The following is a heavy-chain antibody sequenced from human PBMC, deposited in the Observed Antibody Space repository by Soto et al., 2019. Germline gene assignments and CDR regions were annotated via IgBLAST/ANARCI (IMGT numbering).Heavy chain of an antibody. CDR3: ARGPTPQTAAYDFWSGHY. Sequence: GGSLRLSCAASGFTFSSYSMNWVRQAPGKGLEWVSSISSSSSYIYYADSVKGRFTISRDNAKNSLYLKMNSLRAEDTAVYYCARGPTPQTAAYDFWSGHYWGQGTLVTVSS. CDR2: ISSSSSYI. CDR1: GFTFSSYS. J-gene: IGHJ4*02. D-gene: IGHD3-3*01. V-gene: IGHV3-21*01.